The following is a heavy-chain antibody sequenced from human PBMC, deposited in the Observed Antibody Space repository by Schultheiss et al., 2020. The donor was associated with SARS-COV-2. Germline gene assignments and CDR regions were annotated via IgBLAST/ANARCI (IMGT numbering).Heavy chain of an antibody. V-gene: IGHV3-73*01. CDR1: GFTFSGSA. Sequence: GESLKISCAASGFTFSGSAMHWVRQASGKGLEWVGRIRSKANSYATAYAASVKGRFTISRDDSKNTLYLQMGSLRAEDMAVYYCARGARSSTRVFDYWGQGTLVTVSS. CDR3: ARGARSSTRVFDY. CDR2: IRSKANSYAT. D-gene: IGHD2-2*01. J-gene: IGHJ4*02.